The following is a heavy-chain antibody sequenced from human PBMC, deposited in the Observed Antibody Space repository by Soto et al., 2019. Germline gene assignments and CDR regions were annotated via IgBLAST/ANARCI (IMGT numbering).Heavy chain of an antibody. V-gene: IGHV1-18*01. CDR3: ARVLQYYYYGMDV. D-gene: IGHD4-4*01. J-gene: IGHJ6*02. CDR2: ISAYNGNT. Sequence: ASVKVSCKASGYTFTSYGISWVRQAPGQGLEWMGWISAYNGNTNYAQKLQGRVTMTTDTSTSTAYMELRSLRSGDTAVYYCARVLQYYYYGMDVWGQGTTVTVSS. CDR1: GYTFTSYG.